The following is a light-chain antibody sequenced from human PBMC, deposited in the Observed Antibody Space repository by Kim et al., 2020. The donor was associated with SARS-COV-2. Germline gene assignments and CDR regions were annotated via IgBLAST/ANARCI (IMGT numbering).Light chain of an antibody. CDR1: NIGIKS. CDR3: QVWDSSSDHRV. CDR2: YDS. J-gene: IGLJ3*02. V-gene: IGLV3-21*04. Sequence: PVKTARIPCVGNNIGIKSVPLSQQKPGQAPVLVIYYDSVRPSGTPERFSGSNSGNTATLTISRVEAGDEAHYYCQVWDSSSDHRVFGGGTQLTVL.